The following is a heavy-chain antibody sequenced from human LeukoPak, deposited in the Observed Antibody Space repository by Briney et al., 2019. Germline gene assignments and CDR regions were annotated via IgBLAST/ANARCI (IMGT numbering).Heavy chain of an antibody. V-gene: IGHV4-38-2*02. CDR3: ARAGTNLGDYDF. D-gene: IGHD4-17*01. J-gene: IGHJ4*02. CDR2: VWHSGST. CDR1: GYSISSGYY. Sequence: SETLSLTCTVSGYSISSGYYWGWIRQSPGKGLEWIGNVWHSGSTYYNPSLKSRITISVDTSKNQFSLSLSSVTVADTAVYYCARAGTNLGDYDFWGQGTLVTVSS.